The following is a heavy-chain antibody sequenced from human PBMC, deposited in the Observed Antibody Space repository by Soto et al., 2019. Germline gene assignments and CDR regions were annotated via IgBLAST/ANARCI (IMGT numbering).Heavy chain of an antibody. CDR3: VSQRTTVITQASLDD. D-gene: IGHD4-4*01. V-gene: IGHV4-39*01. J-gene: IGHJ4*02. CDR1: GGSVTKSSYY. Sequence: PSETLSLTCTVSGGSVTKSSYYWVWLRQSPGKGLEWIGSVYYRGRIYSKSSVKSRVTISVDTSKNQYSLNLNSVTASDTAGYFCVSQRTTVITQASLDDWGPGALVTVSS. CDR2: VYYRGRI.